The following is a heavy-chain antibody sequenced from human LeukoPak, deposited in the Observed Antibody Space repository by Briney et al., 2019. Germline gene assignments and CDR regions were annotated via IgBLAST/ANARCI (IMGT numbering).Heavy chain of an antibody. CDR2: IYYSGST. V-gene: IGHV4-59*01. D-gene: IGHD6-6*01. CDR1: GGSLSSYY. CDR3: ARDRGSSEVYYYYYGVDV. Sequence: SETLSLTCTVSGGSLSSYYWSWIRQPPGKGLEWIGYIYYSGSTNYNPSLKSRVTISVDTSKNQFYLKLSSVTAADTAVYYCARDRGSSEVYYYYYGVDVWGQGTTVTVSS. J-gene: IGHJ6*02.